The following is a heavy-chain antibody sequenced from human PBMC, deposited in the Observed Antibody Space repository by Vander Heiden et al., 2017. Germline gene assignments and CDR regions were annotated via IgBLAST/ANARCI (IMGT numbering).Heavy chain of an antibody. V-gene: IGHV3-23*01. CDR2: ISGSGGST. Sequence: EAQLLESGGGLVQPGGSLRLSCAASGFTFSSYAMSWVRQAPGKGLEWVAAISGSGGSTYYADSVKGRFTISRDNSKNTLYLQMNSLRAEDTAVYYCAKDRGIAAAVAPIDYWGQGTLVTVSS. D-gene: IGHD6-13*01. CDR3: AKDRGIAAAVAPIDY. J-gene: IGHJ4*02. CDR1: GFTFSSYA.